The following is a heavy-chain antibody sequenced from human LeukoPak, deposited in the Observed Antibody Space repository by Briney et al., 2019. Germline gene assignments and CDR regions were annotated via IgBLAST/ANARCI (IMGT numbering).Heavy chain of an antibody. V-gene: IGHV4-34*01. Sequence: SETLSLTCAIYGESFSGHYWTWIRQTPGKGLEWMGEVNHSGSINYSPSLKNRVTISADTSKNQFSLKLRSVTAADTAVYYCARAGVFTMVRGAVNNWFDPWGQGTLVTVSS. CDR3: ARAGVFTMVRGAVNNWFDP. D-gene: IGHD3-10*01. CDR2: VNHSGSI. CDR1: GESFSGHY. J-gene: IGHJ5*02.